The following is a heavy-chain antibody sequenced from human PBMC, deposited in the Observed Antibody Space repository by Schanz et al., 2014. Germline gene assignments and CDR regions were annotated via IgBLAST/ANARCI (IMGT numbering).Heavy chain of an antibody. Sequence: QVHLVQSGAEVHKPGASVKVSCKASGYTFTSYGISWVRQAPGQGLEWMGWISPYNGNTNYAQKLQGRVTMTADTSTSTAYMDLRSLRSDDTAVYYCARAFGGYDPAGALDYWGQGTLVTGSS. D-gene: IGHD5-12*01. J-gene: IGHJ4*02. CDR1: GYTFTSYG. CDR3: ARAFGGYDPAGALDY. CDR2: ISPYNGNT. V-gene: IGHV1-18*01.